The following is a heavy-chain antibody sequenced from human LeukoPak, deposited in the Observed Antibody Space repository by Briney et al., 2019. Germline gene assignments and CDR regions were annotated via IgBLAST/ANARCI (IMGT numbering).Heavy chain of an antibody. J-gene: IGHJ6*02. Sequence: ASVTVSCKASGYTFTHYYMHWVGQAPCQGLDGMGIINLSGGSTSYEQKCQGRVTMTRDTSTSTVYMELNTIRSEDTAVYYCARAIAVAGTGSLYYYYYGMDVWGQGTTVTVSS. D-gene: IGHD6-19*01. CDR1: GYTFTHYY. CDR2: INLSGGST. CDR3: ARAIAVAGTGSLYYYYYGMDV. V-gene: IGHV1-46*01.